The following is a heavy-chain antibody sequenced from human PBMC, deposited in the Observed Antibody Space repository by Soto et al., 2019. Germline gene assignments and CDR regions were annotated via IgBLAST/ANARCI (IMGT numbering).Heavy chain of an antibody. J-gene: IGHJ5*02. CDR2: IYYSGST. V-gene: IGHV4-30-4*01. Sequence: SETLSLTCTVSGGSISSGDYYWSWIRQPPGKGLEWIGYIYYSGSTYYNPSLKSRVTISVDTSKNQFSLKLSSVTAADTAVYSCARVATGQLAVNNWFDPWGQGTLVTVSS. D-gene: IGHD6-6*01. CDR1: GGSISSGDYY. CDR3: ARVATGQLAVNNWFDP.